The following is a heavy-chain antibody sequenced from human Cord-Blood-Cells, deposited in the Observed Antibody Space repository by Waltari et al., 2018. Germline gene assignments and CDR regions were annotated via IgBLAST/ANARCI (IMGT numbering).Heavy chain of an antibody. Sequence: QVQLVESGGGLVKPGGSLRLSCAASGFTFSDYYMSWIRQAPGKGLEWVSYISSSGSTIYYADSVKGRFTISRDNAKNSLYLQMNSLRAEDTAVCYCARDRPVLRFLEWLGAFDIWGQGTMVTVSS. CDR1: GFTFSDYY. V-gene: IGHV3-11*01. CDR2: ISSSGSTI. D-gene: IGHD3-3*01. J-gene: IGHJ3*02. CDR3: ARDRPVLRFLEWLGAFDI.